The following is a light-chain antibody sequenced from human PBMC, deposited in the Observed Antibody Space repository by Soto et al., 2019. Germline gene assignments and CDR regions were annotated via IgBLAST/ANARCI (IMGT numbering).Light chain of an antibody. V-gene: IGKV3D-15*01. J-gene: IGKJ5*01. CDR3: QQYNNWPIT. Sequence: EIVMTQSPATLSVSPGERATLSCRASQSVSSNLAWYQQKPGQAPRILIYGASIRATGIPARFSGSGSGTEFTLTISSLQSEDFAVYYCQQYNNWPITFGQGTRLEIK. CDR2: GAS. CDR1: QSVSSN.